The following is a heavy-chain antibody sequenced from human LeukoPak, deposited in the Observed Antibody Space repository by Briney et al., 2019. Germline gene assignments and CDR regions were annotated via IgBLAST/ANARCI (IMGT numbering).Heavy chain of an antibody. J-gene: IGHJ4*02. CDR1: GFTFSSYG. V-gene: IGHV3-30*02. CDR2: IRYDGSNK. Sequence: PGGSLRLSCAASGFTFSSYGMHWVRQAPGKGLEWVAFIRYDGSNKYYADSVKGRFTISRDNSKNTLYLQMNSLRADDTAVYYCAKAGYSYGIPFFDYWGQGTLVTVSS. CDR3: AKAGYSYGIPFFDY. D-gene: IGHD5-18*01.